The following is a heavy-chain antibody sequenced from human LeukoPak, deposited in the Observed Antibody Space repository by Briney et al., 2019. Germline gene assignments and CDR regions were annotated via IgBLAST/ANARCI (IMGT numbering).Heavy chain of an antibody. CDR1: NVSIISYY. CDR2: IYYSGNT. D-gene: IGHD6-6*01. CDR3: VRDKVSVYYYGMDV. Sequence: PSETLSLTCTVSNVSIISYYWSWIRQPPGKGLEWIGYIYYSGNTNYNPSLKSRVTISVDTSKNQFSLKLTSVTAADTAVYYCVRDKVSVYYYGMDVWGQGTTVIVSS. J-gene: IGHJ6*02. V-gene: IGHV4-59*01.